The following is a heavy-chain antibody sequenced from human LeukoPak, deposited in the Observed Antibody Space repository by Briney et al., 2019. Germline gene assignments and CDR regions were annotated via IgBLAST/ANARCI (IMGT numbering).Heavy chain of an antibody. V-gene: IGHV4-61*02. CDR2: IYTSGST. CDR3: ARVNYYGSGIEY. J-gene: IGHJ4*02. Sequence: SETLPLTCTVSGGSISSGSYYWSWIRQPAGKGLEWIGRIYTSGSTNYNPSLKSRVTISVDTSKNQFSLKLSSVTAAETAVYYCARVNYYGSGIEYWGQGTLVTVSS. D-gene: IGHD3-10*01. CDR1: GGSISSGSYY.